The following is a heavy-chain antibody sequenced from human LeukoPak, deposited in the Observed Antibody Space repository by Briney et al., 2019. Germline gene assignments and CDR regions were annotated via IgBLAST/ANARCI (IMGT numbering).Heavy chain of an antibody. D-gene: IGHD4-11*01. V-gene: IGHV3-30-3*01. J-gene: IGHJ6*02. CDR2: ISYDRSNK. Sequence: GGSLRLSCAASGFTFSSYAMHWVRQAPGKGPEWVAVISYDRSNKYYADSVKGRFTISRDNSKNTLYLQMNSLRAEDTAVYYCARSEMTNQFDYYYGMDVWGQGTTVTVSS. CDR3: ARSEMTNQFDYYYGMDV. CDR1: GFTFSSYA.